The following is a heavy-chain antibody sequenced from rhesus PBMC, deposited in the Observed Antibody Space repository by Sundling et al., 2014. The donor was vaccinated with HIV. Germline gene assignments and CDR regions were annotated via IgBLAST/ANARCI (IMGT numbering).Heavy chain of an antibody. D-gene: IGHD2-39*02. J-gene: IGHJ4*01. V-gene: IGHV4-65*02. CDR1: GGSISSDNW. CDR2: VYGNSATT. CDR3: ARVGCSGGVCYFGY. Sequence: QVQLQESGPGLVKPSETLSLTCVVSGGSISSDNWWSWIRQSPGKGLEWIGSVYGNSATTYYNASLKNRVTVSKDTSKNQFLLKLSSVTAADTAVYYCARVGCSGGVCYFGYWGQGVLVTVSS.